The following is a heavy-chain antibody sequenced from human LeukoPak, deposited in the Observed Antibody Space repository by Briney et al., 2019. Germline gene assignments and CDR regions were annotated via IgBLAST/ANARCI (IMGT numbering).Heavy chain of an antibody. V-gene: IGHV4-59*01. CDR2: IYYSGST. CDR1: GGSISSYY. CDR3: ARVQAYGGKGYFDY. J-gene: IGHJ4*02. D-gene: IGHD4-23*01. Sequence: TLSLTCTVSGGSISSYYWSWIRQPPGKGLEWIGYIYYSGSTNYNPSLKSRVTISVDTSKNQFSLKLSSVTAADTAVYYCARVQAYGGKGYFDYWGQGTLVTDSS.